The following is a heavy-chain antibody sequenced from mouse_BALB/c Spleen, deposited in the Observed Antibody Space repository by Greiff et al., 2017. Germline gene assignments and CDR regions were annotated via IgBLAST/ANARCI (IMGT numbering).Heavy chain of an antibody. CDR1: GYTFTSYV. CDR2: INPYNDGT. CDR3: ARDRYYGSLAY. Sequence: VQLKESGPELVKPGASVKMSCKASGYTFTSYVMHWVKQKPGQGLEWIGYINPYNDGTKYNEKFKGKATLTSDKSSSTAYMELSSLTSEDSAVYYCARDRYYGSLAYWGQGTLVTVSA. V-gene: IGHV1-14*01. J-gene: IGHJ3*01. D-gene: IGHD1-1*01.